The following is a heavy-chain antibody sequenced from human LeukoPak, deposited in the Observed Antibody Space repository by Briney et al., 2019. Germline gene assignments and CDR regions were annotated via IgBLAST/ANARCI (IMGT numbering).Heavy chain of an antibody. V-gene: IGHV3-30*02. Sequence: GGSLRLSCAASGFTFDDYAMHWVRQAPGKGLEWVAFIRYDGSDKYYADSVRGRFTLSRDNSKNTLYLEMSSLRAEDTAVYYCANDYYTSSGYFPFDYWGQGTLVTVSS. CDR1: GFTFDDYA. D-gene: IGHD3-22*01. J-gene: IGHJ4*02. CDR3: ANDYYTSSGYFPFDY. CDR2: IRYDGSDK.